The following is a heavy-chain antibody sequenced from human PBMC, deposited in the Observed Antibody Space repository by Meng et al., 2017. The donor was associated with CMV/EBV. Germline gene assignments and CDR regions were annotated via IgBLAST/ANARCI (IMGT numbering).Heavy chain of an antibody. D-gene: IGHD2-2*01. J-gene: IGHJ5*02. CDR3: ARDAVGCSSTSCYGHNWFDP. V-gene: IGHV3-30*02. CDR1: GFTFSSYG. Sequence: GGSLRLSCAASGFTFSSYGMHWVRQAPGKGLEWVAFIRYDGSNKYYADSVKGRFTISRDNSKNTLYLQMNSLRAEDTAVYYCARDAVGCSSTSCYGHNWFDPWGQGTLVTVSS. CDR2: IRYDGSNK.